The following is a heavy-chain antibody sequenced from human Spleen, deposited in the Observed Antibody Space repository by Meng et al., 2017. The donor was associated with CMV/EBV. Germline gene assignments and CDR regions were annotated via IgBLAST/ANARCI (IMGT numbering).Heavy chain of an antibody. V-gene: IGHV3-30*04. CDR2: IPYDGSNK. J-gene: IGHJ4*02. D-gene: IGHD2-2*01. CDR1: FTFSGCA. Sequence: FTFSGCARNWVRQDTGKGLEWVAVIPYDGSNKYYADSVKGRFTISRDNSKNTLYLQMNSLRAEDTAVYYCARATLDVVVPAAPLDYWGQGTLVTVSS. CDR3: ARATLDVVVPAAPLDY.